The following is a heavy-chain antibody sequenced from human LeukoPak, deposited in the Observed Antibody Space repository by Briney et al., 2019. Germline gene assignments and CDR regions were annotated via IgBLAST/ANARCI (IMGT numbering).Heavy chain of an antibody. D-gene: IGHD6-19*01. V-gene: IGHV4-4*02. CDR1: GFTFSSAW. Sequence: GSLRLSCAASGFTFSSAWMSWVRQAPGKGLEWIGEINHSGSTNYNPSLKSRVTISVDTSKNQFSLKLNSVSTADTAVYYCAREDSGWYGPGDYWGQGTLVTVSS. CDR2: INHSGST. J-gene: IGHJ4*02. CDR3: AREDSGWYGPGDY.